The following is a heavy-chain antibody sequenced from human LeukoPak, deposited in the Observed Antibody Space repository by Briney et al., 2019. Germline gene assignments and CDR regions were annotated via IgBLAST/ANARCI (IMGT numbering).Heavy chain of an antibody. V-gene: IGHV1-69*01. CDR3: ARVLWFGESPRAAIDY. D-gene: IGHD3-10*01. Sequence: SVKVSCKASGGTFSSYAISWVRQAPGQGLEWMGGVIPIFGTANYAQKFQGRVTITADESTSTAYMELSSLRSEDTAVYYCARVLWFGESPRAAIDYWGQGTLVTVSS. CDR1: GGTFSSYA. J-gene: IGHJ4*02. CDR2: VIPIFGTA.